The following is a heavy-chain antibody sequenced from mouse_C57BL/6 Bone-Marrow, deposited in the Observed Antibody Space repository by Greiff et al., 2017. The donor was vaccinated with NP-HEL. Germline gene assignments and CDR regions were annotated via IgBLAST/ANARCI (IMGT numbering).Heavy chain of an antibody. Sequence: EVQGVESGGDLVKPGGSLKLSCAASGFTFSSYGMSWVRQTPDKRLEWVATISSGGSYTYYPDSVKGRFTISRDNAKNTLYLQMSSLKSEDTAMYYCARPHYHIAYWGQGTLVTVSA. CDR3: ARPHYHIAY. V-gene: IGHV5-6*01. CDR1: GFTFSSYG. CDR2: ISSGGSYT. D-gene: IGHD5-5*01. J-gene: IGHJ3*01.